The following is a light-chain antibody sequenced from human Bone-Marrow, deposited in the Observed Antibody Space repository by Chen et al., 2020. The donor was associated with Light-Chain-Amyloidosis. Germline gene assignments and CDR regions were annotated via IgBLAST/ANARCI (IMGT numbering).Light chain of an antibody. Sequence: SYELTQPPSVSVSPGKTARITCSGDDLPTKYAYWYQQKPGQAPVLVIHRDTERHAGISERFSGSSSGATATLTISGVQAEDEADYHCQSADSSGTYEVIFGGGTKLTVL. V-gene: IGLV3-25*03. CDR2: RDT. CDR1: DLPTKY. J-gene: IGLJ2*01. CDR3: QSADSSGTYEVI.